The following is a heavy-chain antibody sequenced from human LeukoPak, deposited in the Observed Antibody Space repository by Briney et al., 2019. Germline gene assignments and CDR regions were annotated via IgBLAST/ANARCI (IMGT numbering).Heavy chain of an antibody. CDR1: GFTFSSYG. CDR2: ISYDGSNK. D-gene: IGHD2-21*02. V-gene: IGHV3-30*18. J-gene: IGHJ4*02. CDR3: AKGGAYCGGDCYFDY. Sequence: PGGSLRLSCAASGFTFSSYGMHWVRQAPGKGLEWVAVISYDGSNKYYADSVKGRFTISRDNSKNTLYLQMSSLRAEDTAVYYCAKGGAYCGGDCYFDYWGQGSLVTVSS.